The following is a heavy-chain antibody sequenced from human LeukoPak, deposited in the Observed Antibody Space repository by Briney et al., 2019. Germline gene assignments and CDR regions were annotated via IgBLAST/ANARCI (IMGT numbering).Heavy chain of an antibody. J-gene: IGHJ4*02. CDR1: GFTFSGYW. V-gene: IGHV3-7*01. Sequence: PGGSLRLSCAAPGFTFSGYWMSWVRQAPGKGLEWVANINKDGSERYNVDSVKGRFTISRGNANKSLYLQMNSLRAEDTPVYYCARESKGRSKIDYWGQGTLVTLSS. CDR2: INKDGSER. CDR3: ARESKGRSKIDY. D-gene: IGHD4-17*01.